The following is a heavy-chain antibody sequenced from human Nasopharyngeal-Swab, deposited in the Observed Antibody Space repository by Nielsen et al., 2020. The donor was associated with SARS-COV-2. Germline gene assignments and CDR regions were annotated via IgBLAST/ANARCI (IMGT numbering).Heavy chain of an antibody. CDR3: ARDLGGYPDY. V-gene: IGHV3-30-3*01. CDR1: GFTFSSYA. J-gene: IGHJ4*02. CDR2: ISYDGSNK. D-gene: IGHD3-22*01. Sequence: GESLKISCAASGFTFSSYAMHWVRQAPGKGLEWVAVISYDGSNKYYADSVKGRFTISRDNSKNTLYLQMNSLRAEDTAVYYCARDLGGYPDYWGQRTLVTVSS.